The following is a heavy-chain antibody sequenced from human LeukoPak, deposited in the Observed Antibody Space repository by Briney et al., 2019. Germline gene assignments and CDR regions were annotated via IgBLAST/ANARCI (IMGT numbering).Heavy chain of an antibody. Sequence: GASVKVSSMASRYTFTIYGIRWGRQAPGERVERRGWIIAYNGNTNYAQKLQGRVTMTTDTSTSTAYMELRSLRSDDTAVYCCAIRRHYYASSGYRLFDYWGQGTLVTVSS. CDR3: AIRRHYYASSGYRLFDY. J-gene: IGHJ4*02. D-gene: IGHD3-22*01. CDR2: IIAYNGNT. CDR1: RYTFTIYG. V-gene: IGHV1-18*01.